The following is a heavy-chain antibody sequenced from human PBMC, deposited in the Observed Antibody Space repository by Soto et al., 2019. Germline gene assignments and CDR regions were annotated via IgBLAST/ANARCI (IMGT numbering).Heavy chain of an antibody. J-gene: IGHJ4*02. CDR2: ISSTTNYI. V-gene: IGHV3-21*06. Sequence: GGSLRLSCAASGFTFTRHSMNWVRQAPGKGLEWVSSISSTTNYIYYGDSMKGRFTISRDNAKNSLYLEMNSLRAEDTAVYYCARESEDLTSNFNYWGQGTLVTVSS. CDR1: GFTFTRHS. CDR3: ARESEDLTSNFNY.